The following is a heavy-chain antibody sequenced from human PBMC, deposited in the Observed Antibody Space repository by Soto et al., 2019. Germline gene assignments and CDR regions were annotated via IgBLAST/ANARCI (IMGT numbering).Heavy chain of an antibody. V-gene: IGHV5-51*01. J-gene: IGHJ5*02. D-gene: IGHD6-13*01. Sequence: GESLKISCNGSGYSFTSYWIGWVRQMPGKGLEWMGIIYPGDSDTRYSPSFQGRVTISADKSISTAYLQWSSLKASDTAMYYCARPIAAADNWFDPWGQGTLVTVSS. CDR1: GYSFTSYW. CDR3: ARPIAAADNWFDP. CDR2: IYPGDSDT.